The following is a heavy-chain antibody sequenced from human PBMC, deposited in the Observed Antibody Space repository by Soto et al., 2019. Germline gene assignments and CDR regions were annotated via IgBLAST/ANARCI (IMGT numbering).Heavy chain of an antibody. CDR2: ISSSGGYV. D-gene: IGHD5-18*01. V-gene: IGHV3-11*06. Sequence: QVQLEESGGGLVKPGGSLRLSCVASGFTFSEHYMAWIRQAPGKGLEWLSYISSSGGYVRYADSVKGRFTVSRDNAKKSLFVEMNSLRVEDTAVYYCAIAPESGYSYGLDHWGQGTLVTVAS. CDR3: AIAPESGYSYGLDH. CDR1: GFTFSEHY. J-gene: IGHJ4*02.